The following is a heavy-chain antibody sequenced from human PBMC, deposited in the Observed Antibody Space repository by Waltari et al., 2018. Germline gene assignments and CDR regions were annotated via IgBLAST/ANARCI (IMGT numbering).Heavy chain of an antibody. CDR1: GGTFSSYA. Sequence: QVQLVQSGAEVKKPGSSVKVSCKASGGTFSSYAISWVRQAPGQGLEWMGRLIPILGTANYAQKVQGRVTITADKSTSTAYMELSSLRSEDTAVYYCAESYCSSTSCLNYGMDVWGQGTTVTVSS. J-gene: IGHJ6*02. D-gene: IGHD2-2*01. CDR2: LIPILGTA. V-gene: IGHV1-69*08. CDR3: AESYCSSTSCLNYGMDV.